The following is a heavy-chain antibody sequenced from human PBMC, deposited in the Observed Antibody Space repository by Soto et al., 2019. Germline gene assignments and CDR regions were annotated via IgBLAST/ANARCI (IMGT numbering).Heavy chain of an antibody. V-gene: IGHV3-33*01. CDR1: GFTFSNSG. J-gene: IGHJ4*02. CDR3: ARAGCSGGSCYPDY. D-gene: IGHD2-15*01. Sequence: QVQLVESGGGVVQPGRSLRLSCAASGFTFSNSGMHWVRQAPGKGLEWVAVIWYDGRNTYYGDSVKGRFTISRDNSRNTLYLQMNSLRAEDTAVYYCARAGCSGGSCYPDYWGQGTLVTVSS. CDR2: IWYDGRNT.